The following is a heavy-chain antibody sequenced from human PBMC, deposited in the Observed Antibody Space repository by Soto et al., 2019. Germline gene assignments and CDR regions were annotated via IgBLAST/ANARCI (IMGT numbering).Heavy chain of an antibody. CDR3: ATGLDCSGGSCYPYYYYGMDV. D-gene: IGHD2-15*01. CDR1: GFTFSDYY. V-gene: IGHV3-11*01. J-gene: IGHJ6*02. CDR2: ISSSGSTI. Sequence: QVQLVESGGGLVKPGGSLRLSCAASGFTFSDYYMSWIRQAPGKGLEWVSYISSSGSTIYYADSVKGRFTISRDNAKNSLYLQMNSLRAEDTAVYYCATGLDCSGGSCYPYYYYGMDVWGQGTTVTVSS.